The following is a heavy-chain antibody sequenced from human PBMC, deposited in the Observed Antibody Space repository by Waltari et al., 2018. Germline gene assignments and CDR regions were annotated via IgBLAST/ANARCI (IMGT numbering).Heavy chain of an antibody. CDR3: AREKGSYSGSYGRNYLDY. CDR1: GGTFSSSP. V-gene: IGHV1-69*04. J-gene: IGHJ4*02. D-gene: IGHD1-26*01. Sequence: QVQLVQSGAEVKKPGSSVKVPCQASGGTFSSSPITWVRPAPGQGLEWMGRNPPILGIANDAQKIQGRVTITADKSTSTAYMEMVSLGSEGTAVYYCAREKGSYSGSYGRNYLDYWGQGTLVTVSS. CDR2: NPPILGIA.